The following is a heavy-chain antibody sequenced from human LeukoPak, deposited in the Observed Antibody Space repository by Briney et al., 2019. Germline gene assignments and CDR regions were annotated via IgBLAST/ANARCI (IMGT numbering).Heavy chain of an antibody. Sequence: GASVKVSCKVSGYTLTELSMHWVRQAPGKGLEWMGGFDPEDGETIYAQKFQGRVTMTEDTSTDTAYMELSSLRSEDTAVYYCATDPRGYSGYAIDYWGQGTLVTVPS. CDR3: ATDPRGYSGYAIDY. CDR1: GYTLTELS. V-gene: IGHV1-24*01. D-gene: IGHD5-12*01. J-gene: IGHJ4*02. CDR2: FDPEDGET.